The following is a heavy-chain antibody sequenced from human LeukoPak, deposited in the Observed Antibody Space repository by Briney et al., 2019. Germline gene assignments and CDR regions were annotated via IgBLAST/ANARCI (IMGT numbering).Heavy chain of an antibody. V-gene: IGHV4-59*01. Sequence: SETLSLTCTVSGGTINNYYWTWIRQPPGKGLEWIGYIYYSGSTNYNPSLKSRVTISVDTSKNQFSLKLSSVTAADTAVYYCARVVNYYGDYVLFDYWGQGTLVTVSS. CDR2: IYYSGST. CDR3: ARVVNYYGDYVLFDY. CDR1: GGTINNYY. D-gene: IGHD4-17*01. J-gene: IGHJ4*02.